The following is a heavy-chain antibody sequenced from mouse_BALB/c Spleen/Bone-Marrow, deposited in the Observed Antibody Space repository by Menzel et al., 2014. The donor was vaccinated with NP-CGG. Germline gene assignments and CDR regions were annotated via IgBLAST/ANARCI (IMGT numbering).Heavy chain of an antibody. Sequence: VQLQQSGPQVVRPGASVKISCKASGYSFTSYWMHWVKRRPGQGLEWIGMIDPSDSETRLNQKFKDEATLTVDKSSSTAYMQLSSPTSEDSAVYYCARVGLRLPYYFDYWGQGTTLTVSS. J-gene: IGHJ2*01. CDR1: GYSFTSYW. D-gene: IGHD1-2*01. CDR3: ARVGLRLPYYFDY. CDR2: IDPSDSET. V-gene: IGHV1S126*01.